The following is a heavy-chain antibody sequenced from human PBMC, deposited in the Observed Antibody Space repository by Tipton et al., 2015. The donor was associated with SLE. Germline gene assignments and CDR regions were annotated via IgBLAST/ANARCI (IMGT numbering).Heavy chain of an antibody. CDR3: ERAECSSASCSYYYYGMDV. D-gene: IGHD2-2*01. V-gene: IGHV1-18*01. CDR1: GYTFTSYG. CDR2: ISAYNGNT. J-gene: IGHJ6*02. Sequence: QSGAEVKKPGASVKVSCKASGYTFTSYGISWVRQAPGQGLEWMGWISAYNGNTNYAQKLQGRVTMTWDTSISTAYMGLSWLRSDDTAVYYCERAECSSASCSYYYYGMDVWGQGTTVTVSS.